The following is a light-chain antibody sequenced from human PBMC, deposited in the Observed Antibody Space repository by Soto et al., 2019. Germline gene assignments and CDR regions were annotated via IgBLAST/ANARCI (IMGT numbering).Light chain of an antibody. Sequence: EIVLTQSPATLSVSPGERVTLSCRASQSVSNSLAWYQQKPGQGPRLLISGASTRATDIPGRFSGSGSGTEFTPTIDSLQSEDSAVYYCQQYIEWPPAPTFGGGTKVDIK. CDR1: QSVSNS. J-gene: IGKJ4*01. CDR3: QQYIEWPPAPT. V-gene: IGKV3-15*01. CDR2: GAS.